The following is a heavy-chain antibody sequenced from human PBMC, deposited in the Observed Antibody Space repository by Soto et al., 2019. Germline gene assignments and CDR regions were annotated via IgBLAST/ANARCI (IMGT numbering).Heavy chain of an antibody. Sequence: SETLSLTCTVSGASISSSNYYWGWIRQPPGRGLEWIGTMYYSGRTYYNPSLKSRVTTSVDTSKNQFSLKLSAVTATDTAVYYCARHGNTVTTGYYYGMVVWGQVTTVTVSS. V-gene: IGHV4-39*01. D-gene: IGHD4-17*01. CDR3: ARHGNTVTTGYYYGMVV. CDR1: GASISSSNYY. CDR2: MYYSGRT. J-gene: IGHJ6*02.